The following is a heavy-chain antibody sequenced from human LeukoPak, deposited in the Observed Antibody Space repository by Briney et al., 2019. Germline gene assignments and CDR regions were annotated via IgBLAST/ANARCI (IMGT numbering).Heavy chain of an antibody. Sequence: SGXXLRLSCAASGFTFSSYGMHWVRQAPGKGLEWVAFIRYDGSNKYYADSVKGRFNICRDSSKKTIYMQMNRLRAEDTAVYYCATGRPRDTVLVPVPTFDYWGQGTLVTVSS. CDR2: IRYDGSNK. D-gene: IGHD5-18*01. V-gene: IGHV3-30*02. CDR1: GFTFSSYG. CDR3: ATGRPRDTVLVPVPTFDY. J-gene: IGHJ4*02.